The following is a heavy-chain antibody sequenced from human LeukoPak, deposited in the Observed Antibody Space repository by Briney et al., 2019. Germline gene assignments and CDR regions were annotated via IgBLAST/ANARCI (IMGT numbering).Heavy chain of an antibody. V-gene: IGHV3-23*01. J-gene: IGHJ4*02. D-gene: IGHD3-3*01. Sequence: GGSLRRSCAASGFTFSTYAMTWVRQAPGKGLEWVSAISGSGGSTYYADSVKGRFTISRDNSKNTLYLQMNSLRAEDTAVYYCAKDPTVLRFLEWLPLLFGYWGQGTLVTVSS. CDR1: GFTFSTYA. CDR3: AKDPTVLRFLEWLPLLFGY. CDR2: ISGSGGST.